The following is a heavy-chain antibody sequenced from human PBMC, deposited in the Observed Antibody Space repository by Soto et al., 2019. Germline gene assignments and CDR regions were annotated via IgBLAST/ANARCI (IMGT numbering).Heavy chain of an antibody. Sequence: PSETLSLTCTVSGGSISSYYWSWIRQPPGKGLEWIGYIYYSGSTNYNPSLKSRVTISVDTSNNQFSLKLSSVTAADTAVYYCARDKITGLFDYWGQGTLVTSPQ. V-gene: IGHV4-59*12. D-gene: IGHD2-8*02. CDR2: IYYSGST. J-gene: IGHJ4*02. CDR3: ARDKITGLFDY. CDR1: GGSISSYY.